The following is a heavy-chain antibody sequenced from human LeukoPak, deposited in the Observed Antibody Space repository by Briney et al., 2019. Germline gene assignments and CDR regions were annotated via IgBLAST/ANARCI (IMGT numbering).Heavy chain of an antibody. CDR3: AKDKSDYFDY. V-gene: IGHV3-23*01. CDR1: GFTFSSSA. J-gene: IGHJ4*02. Sequence: QPGGSLRLSCAASGFTFSSSAMSWVRQAPRKGLEWVSGISGSGKNTYYADSVKGRFTISRDNSKTLYLQMNSLRAEDTAVYYCAKDKSDYFDYWGQGTLVSVSS. CDR2: ISGSGKNT.